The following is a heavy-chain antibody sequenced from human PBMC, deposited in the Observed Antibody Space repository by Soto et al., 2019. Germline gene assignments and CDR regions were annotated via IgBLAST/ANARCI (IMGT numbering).Heavy chain of an antibody. Sequence: GGSLRLSCAASGFTFGSYSMNWVRQAPGKGLEWVSSISSSSSYIYYADSVKGRFTISRDNAKNSLYLQMNSLRAEDTAVYYCARDEVYYDILTVYYKLYYFDYGGQGTLVTVSS. D-gene: IGHD3-9*01. V-gene: IGHV3-21*01. CDR2: ISSSSSYI. CDR3: ARDEVYYDILTVYYKLYYFDY. J-gene: IGHJ4*02. CDR1: GFTFGSYS.